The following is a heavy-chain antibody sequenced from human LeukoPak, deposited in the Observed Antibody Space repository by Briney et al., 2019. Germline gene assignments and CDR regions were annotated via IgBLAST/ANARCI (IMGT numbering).Heavy chain of an antibody. CDR3: AKDGGLWVSAHWGDS. J-gene: IGHJ4*02. V-gene: IGHV3-30*04. D-gene: IGHD7-27*01. CDR1: GFTFSSYA. Sequence: GGSLRLSCAASGFTFSSYAMHWVRQAPGKGPEWVAVISNDGGTTFYADSVKGRFTVSRDDSKNTLYLQMNSLRAEDTAVYYCAKDGGLWVSAHWGDSWGRGTLVTVSS. CDR2: ISNDGGTT.